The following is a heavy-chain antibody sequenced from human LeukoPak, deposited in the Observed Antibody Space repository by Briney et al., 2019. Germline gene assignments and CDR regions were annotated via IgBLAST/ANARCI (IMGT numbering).Heavy chain of an antibody. J-gene: IGHJ4*02. V-gene: IGHV3-7*01. CDR1: GFTFSNYW. Sequence: PGGSLRLSCATTGFTFSNYWMNWVRQAPGKGLEWVAIVNTDGSEKHYVDFVRGRFIVSRDNAKNSLYLKITSLRGDDTDLYYCARSDQGPEEWGQGTLVTVSS. D-gene: IGHD2-2*01. CDR2: VNTDGSEK. CDR3: ARSDQGPEE.